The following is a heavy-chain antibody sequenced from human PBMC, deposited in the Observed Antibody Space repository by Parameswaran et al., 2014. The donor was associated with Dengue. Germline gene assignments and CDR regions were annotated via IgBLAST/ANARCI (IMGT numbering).Heavy chain of an antibody. D-gene: IGHD2-2*01. J-gene: IGHJ6*02. V-gene: IGHV3-30*18. CDR2: YHMMEVI. CDR3: AKDIVCSSTSCYDYYYYYGMDV. Sequence: VRQMPGKGWSGWQLYHMMEVINTMPDSVKGRFTISRDNSKNTLYLQMNSLRAEDTAVYYCAKDIVCSSTSCYDYYYYYGMDVWGQGTTVTVSS.